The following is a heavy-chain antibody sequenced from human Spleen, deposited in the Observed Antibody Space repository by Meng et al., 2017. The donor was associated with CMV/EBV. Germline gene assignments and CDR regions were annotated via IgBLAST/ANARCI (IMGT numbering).Heavy chain of an antibody. Sequence: ASVKVSCKASGYTFTSYDINWVRQATGQGLEWMGIINPSGGSTSYAQKFQGRVTMTRDTSTSTVYMELSSLRSEDTAVYYCARDLVNFWSGSAYYYYGMDVWGQGTTVTVSS. V-gene: IGHV1-46*01. CDR1: GYTFTSYD. J-gene: IGHJ6*02. CDR3: ARDLVNFWSGSAYYYYGMDV. CDR2: INPSGGST. D-gene: IGHD3-3*01.